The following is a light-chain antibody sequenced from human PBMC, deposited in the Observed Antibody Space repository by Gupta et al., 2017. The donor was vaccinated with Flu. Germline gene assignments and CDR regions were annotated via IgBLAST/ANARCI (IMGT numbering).Light chain of an antibody. CDR1: IGGVTSGYH. Sequence: QTVVTQEPSLTLSPGGTVTRTCASSIGGVTSGYHPNWFQKKPGQAPRPLIYSTTNKQSWTPARFSGSLLGGKAALTLSGVQSEDEAEYYCLLYFGGARKWVFGGGTKVTVL. CDR2: STT. J-gene: IGLJ3*02. CDR3: LLYFGGARKWV. V-gene: IGLV7-43*01.